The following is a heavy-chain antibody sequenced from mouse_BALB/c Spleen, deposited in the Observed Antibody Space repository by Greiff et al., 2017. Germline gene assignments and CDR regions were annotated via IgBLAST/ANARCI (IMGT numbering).Heavy chain of an antibody. CDR1: GFSLTSYG. V-gene: IGHV2-2*02. D-gene: IGHD1-1*01. J-gene: IGHJ4*01. CDR3: ARKGVVAYYYAMDY. CDR2: IWSGGST. Sequence: VMLVESGPGLVQPSQSLSITCTVSGFSLTSYGVHWVRQSPGKGLEWLGVIWSGGSTDYNAAFISRLSISKDNSKSQVFFKMNSLQANDTAIYYCARKGVVAYYYAMDYWGQGTSVTVSS.